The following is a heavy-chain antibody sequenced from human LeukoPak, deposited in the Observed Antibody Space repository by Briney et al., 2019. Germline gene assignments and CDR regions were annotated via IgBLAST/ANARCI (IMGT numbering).Heavy chain of an antibody. CDR3: AKVGESFWSGPHYFDY. CDR1: GFTFSSYA. J-gene: IGHJ4*02. D-gene: IGHD3-3*01. Sequence: GGSLRLSCAASGFTFSSYAMSWVRQAPGKGLEWVSAISGSGDSTYYADSVKGRFTISRDNSKNTLYLQMNSLRAEDTAVYYCAKVGESFWSGPHYFDYWGQGTLVTASS. CDR2: ISGSGDST. V-gene: IGHV3-23*01.